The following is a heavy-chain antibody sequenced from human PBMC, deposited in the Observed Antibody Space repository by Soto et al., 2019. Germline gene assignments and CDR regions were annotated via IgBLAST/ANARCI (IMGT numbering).Heavy chain of an antibody. J-gene: IGHJ4*02. CDR2: ISYSGNNK. CDR1: GFTFSYYA. D-gene: IGHD3-22*01. CDR3: ARPPETSGYYYCFDS. V-gene: IGHV3-30-3*01. Sequence: QVQLVESGGGVVQPGRSLRLSCAASGFTFSYYAMHWVRQAPGKGLEWVALISYSGNNKYYADSVKGRFTISRDNSENPLYLQMNSLGPEDTAIYYCARPPETSGYYYCFDSWGQGTLITVSS.